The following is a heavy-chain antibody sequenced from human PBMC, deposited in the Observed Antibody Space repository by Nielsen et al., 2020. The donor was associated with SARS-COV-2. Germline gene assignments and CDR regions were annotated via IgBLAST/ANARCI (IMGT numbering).Heavy chain of an antibody. V-gene: IGHV1-24*01. J-gene: IGHJ6*02. CDR3: ATSFAVYSSSPGTWDYYYGMDV. Sequence: ASVKVSCKVSGYTLTELSMHWVRQAPGKGLEWMGGFDPEDGETIYAQKFQGRITLTKDTSTDTAYMELSSLRSEDTAVYYCATSFAVYSSSPGTWDYYYGMDVWGQGTTVTVSS. D-gene: IGHD6-13*01. CDR1: GYTLTELS. CDR2: FDPEDGET.